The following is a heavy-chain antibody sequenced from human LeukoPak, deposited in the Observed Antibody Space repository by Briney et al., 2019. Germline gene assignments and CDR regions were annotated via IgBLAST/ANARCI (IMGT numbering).Heavy chain of an antibody. CDR1: GFTFSSYW. CDR2: IKQDGSEK. Sequence: GGSLRLSCAASGFTFSSYWMSWVRQAPGKGLEWVANIKQDGSEKYYVDSVKGRFTISRDNAKNSLYLQMNSLRAEDTAVYYCARDPGWLTVTEYYFDYWGQGTLVTVSS. J-gene: IGHJ4*02. D-gene: IGHD6-19*01. CDR3: ARDPGWLTVTEYYFDY. V-gene: IGHV3-7*01.